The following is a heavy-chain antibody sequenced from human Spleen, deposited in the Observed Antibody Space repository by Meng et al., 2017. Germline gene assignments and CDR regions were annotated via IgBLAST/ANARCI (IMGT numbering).Heavy chain of an antibody. CDR3: ARDTTMTTSSYVYPFDY. D-gene: IGHD4-17*01. Sequence: SETLSLTCTVSGDSISGSSYYWGWIRQPPGKGLEWIGSIYYSGSIYSNPSLQSRVTISVDTSKNQFSLQLYSVTAADTAVYYCARDTTMTTSSYVYPFDYWGQGTLVTVSS. V-gene: IGHV4-39*07. CDR1: GDSISGSSYY. J-gene: IGHJ4*02. CDR2: IYYSGSI.